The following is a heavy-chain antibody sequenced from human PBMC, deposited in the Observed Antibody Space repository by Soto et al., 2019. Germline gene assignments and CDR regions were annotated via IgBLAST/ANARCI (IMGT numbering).Heavy chain of an antibody. CDR1: GGSFSGYY. CDR3: ARGLSYRWVY. J-gene: IGHJ4*02. D-gene: IGHD3-16*02. V-gene: IGHV4-34*01. Sequence: ETLSLTCAVYGGSFSGYYWSWIRQPPGKGLEWIGEINHSGSTNYNPSLKSRVTISVDTSKNQFSLKLSSVTAADTAVYYCARGLSYRWVYSGQGILVTVSS. CDR2: INHSGST.